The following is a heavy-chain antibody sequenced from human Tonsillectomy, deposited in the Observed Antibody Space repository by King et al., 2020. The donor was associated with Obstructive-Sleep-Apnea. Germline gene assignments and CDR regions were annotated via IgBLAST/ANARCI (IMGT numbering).Heavy chain of an antibody. CDR2: TYYRSQWSP. CDR3: AREGGVIAAFLVDY. Sequence: VQLQQSGPGLVKPSQTLSLTCAISGDSVSSNSAAWNWIRPSPSRGLEWLGRTYYRSQWSPAYAVSVKSRITLHPATSKHPFSLQLNSVTPEDTAVYYCAREGGVIAAFLVDYWGQGTLVTVSA. CDR1: GDSVSSNSAA. J-gene: IGHJ4*02. V-gene: IGHV6-1*01. D-gene: IGHD6-25*01.